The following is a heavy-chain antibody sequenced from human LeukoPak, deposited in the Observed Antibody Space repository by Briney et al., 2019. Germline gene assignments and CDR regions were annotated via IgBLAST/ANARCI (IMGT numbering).Heavy chain of an antibody. Sequence: SETLSLTCTVSGGSISSSNFYWGWVRQPRGKGLEWIGYIYYSGSTNYNPSLKSRVTISVDTSKNQFSLKLSSVTAADTAVYYCARHWPRDHYYDSSGEDFDLWGRGTLVTVSS. CDR2: IYYSGST. J-gene: IGHJ2*01. CDR3: ARHWPRDHYYDSSGEDFDL. V-gene: IGHV4-61*05. CDR1: GGSISSSNFY. D-gene: IGHD3-22*01.